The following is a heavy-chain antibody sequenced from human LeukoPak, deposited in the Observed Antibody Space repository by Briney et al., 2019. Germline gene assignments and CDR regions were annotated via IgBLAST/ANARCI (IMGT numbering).Heavy chain of an antibody. J-gene: IGHJ4*02. CDR3: ARGYGSSWYGEEGYNY. V-gene: IGHV1-8*03. CDR1: GYTFTSYD. D-gene: IGHD6-13*01. CDR2: MNPNSGNT. Sequence: ASVKVSCKASGYTFTSYDINWVRQATGQGLEWMGWMNPNSGNTGYAQKFQGRVTITRNTSISTAYMELSSLRSEDTAVYYCARGYGSSWYGEEGYNYWGQGTLVTVSS.